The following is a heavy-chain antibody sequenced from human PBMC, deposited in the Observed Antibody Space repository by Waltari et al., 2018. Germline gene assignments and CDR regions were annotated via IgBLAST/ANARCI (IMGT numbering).Heavy chain of an antibody. CDR1: GFTFTSSA. CDR3: AAVLRVRYFDWLSSDY. J-gene: IGHJ4*02. Sequence: QMQLVQAGPEMRQPGTSVQVSCKASGFTFTSSAVQWVRQARGQRLEWIGWIVVGSGNTNYAQKFQERVTITRDMSTSTAYMELSSLRSEDTAVYYCAAVLRVRYFDWLSSDYWGQGTLVTVSS. V-gene: IGHV1-58*01. CDR2: IVVGSGNT. D-gene: IGHD3-9*01.